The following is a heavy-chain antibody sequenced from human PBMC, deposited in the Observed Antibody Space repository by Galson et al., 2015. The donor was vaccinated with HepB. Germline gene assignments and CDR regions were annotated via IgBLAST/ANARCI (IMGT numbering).Heavy chain of an antibody. J-gene: IGHJ4*02. CDR2: ISGSGTST. Sequence: SLRLSCAASRSPFRNYAMNWVRQAPGKGLEWVSAISGSGTSTYYADSVKGRFTISRDNSKNTLYLQMNSLRAEDTAVYFCGKDQTRGGGGQCDYWGQGTLVSVSS. CDR3: GKDQTRGGGGQCDY. CDR1: RSPFRNYA. V-gene: IGHV3-23*01. D-gene: IGHD3-16*01.